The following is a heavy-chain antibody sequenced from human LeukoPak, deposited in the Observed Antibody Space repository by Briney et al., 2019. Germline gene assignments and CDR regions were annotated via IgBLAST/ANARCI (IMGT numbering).Heavy chain of an antibody. CDR3: ASMGMVKDY. Sequence: GGSLRLSCAASGFTFSSYAMSWVRQAPGKGLEWVSSISDNGAGTFYADSVKGRFTISRDNAKNSLYLQMNSLRAEDTAVYYCASMGMVKDYWGQGTLVTVSS. V-gene: IGHV3-23*01. CDR1: GFTFSSYA. D-gene: IGHD5-18*01. J-gene: IGHJ4*02. CDR2: ISDNGAGT.